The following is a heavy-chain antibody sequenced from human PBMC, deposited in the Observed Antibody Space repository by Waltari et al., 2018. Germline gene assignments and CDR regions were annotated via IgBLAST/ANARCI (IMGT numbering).Heavy chain of an antibody. CDR1: GFTFSNYN. CDR2: ISNTSTYT. D-gene: IGHD7-27*01. Sequence: EEQLVESGGGLVKPGGSLRLSCAGSGFTFSNYNMNWVRQAPGKGLEWVSSISNTSTYTHYADSVKGRFTISRDNAKNSLFLQMNSLTTEDTAVYYCATGGWGFYFDYWGQGTLLTVSS. J-gene: IGHJ4*02. CDR3: ATGGWGFYFDY. V-gene: IGHV3-21*01.